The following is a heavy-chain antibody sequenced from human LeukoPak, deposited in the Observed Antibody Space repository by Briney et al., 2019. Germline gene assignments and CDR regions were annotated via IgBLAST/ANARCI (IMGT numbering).Heavy chain of an antibody. D-gene: IGHD1-26*01. CDR2: FDPEDGET. CDR1: GYTLTELS. J-gene: IGHJ4*02. CDR3: ATRPPGYSGSYYFDY. Sequence: ASVKVSCKVSGYTLTELSMHWVRQAPGKGIEWMGGFDPEDGETMYAKKFQGRVKTTEETSTERAYMEVRSLRSEDTDVYYCATRPPGYSGSYYFDYWGQGTLVTVSS. V-gene: IGHV1-24*01.